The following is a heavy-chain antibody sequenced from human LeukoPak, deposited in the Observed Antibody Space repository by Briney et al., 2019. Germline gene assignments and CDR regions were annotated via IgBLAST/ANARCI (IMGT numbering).Heavy chain of an antibody. CDR1: GFIFSSYS. Sequence: GGSLRLSCAASGFIFSSYSMNWVRQAPGKGLEWVSSISSSSSYIYYADSVKGRFTISRDNAKNSLYLQMNSLRAEDTAVYYCARDRYSSSSGVDYWGQGTLVTVSS. CDR2: ISSSSSYI. V-gene: IGHV3-21*01. D-gene: IGHD6-13*01. CDR3: ARDRYSSSSGVDY. J-gene: IGHJ4*02.